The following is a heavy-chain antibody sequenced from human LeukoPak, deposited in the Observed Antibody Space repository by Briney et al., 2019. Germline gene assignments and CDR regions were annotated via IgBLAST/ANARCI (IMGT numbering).Heavy chain of an antibody. Sequence: GGSLRLSCAASGFTFSSYDMTWVRQAPGRGLEWVSAISGSGGSTYYEVSVKGRFTISRDNSKNTSHLQMNSLRVEDTAVYYCAKYSWSASGWWTDYWGQGTLVTVSS. CDR1: GFTFSSYD. V-gene: IGHV3-23*01. J-gene: IGHJ4*02. CDR2: ISGSGGST. CDR3: AKYSWSASGWWTDY. D-gene: IGHD6-13*01.